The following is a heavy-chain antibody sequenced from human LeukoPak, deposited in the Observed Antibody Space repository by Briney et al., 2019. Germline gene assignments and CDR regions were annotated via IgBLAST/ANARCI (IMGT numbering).Heavy chain of an antibody. V-gene: IGHV3-21*01. CDR1: GFTFSSYS. CDR2: ISSSSSYI. J-gene: IGHJ4*02. CDR3: ARAAPYCGGDCYFDY. Sequence: GGSLRLSCAASGFTFSSYSMNWVRQAPGKGLGWVSSISSSSSYIYYADSVKGRFTISRDNAKNSLYLQMNSLRAEDTAVYYCARAAPYCGGDCYFDYWGQGTLVTVSS. D-gene: IGHD2-21*02.